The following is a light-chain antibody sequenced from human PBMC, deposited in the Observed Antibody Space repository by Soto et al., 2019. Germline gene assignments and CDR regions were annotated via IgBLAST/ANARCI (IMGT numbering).Light chain of an antibody. J-gene: IGLJ1*01. Sequence: QSALTQTASVSGSPGQSITISCTGTSSDIGGYDLVSWHQHHPGKAPHLIVYEGGERPSGVSYRFSGSKSGNTASLRISGLQAEDEADYYCCSYAGSNTYVFGTGTKLTVL. CDR2: EGG. CDR3: CSYAGSNTYV. CDR1: SSDIGGYDL. V-gene: IGLV2-23*01.